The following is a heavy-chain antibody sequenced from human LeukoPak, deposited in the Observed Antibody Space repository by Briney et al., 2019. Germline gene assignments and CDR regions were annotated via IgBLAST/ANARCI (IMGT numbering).Heavy chain of an antibody. CDR1: GGSFSGYY. V-gene: IGHV4-34*01. J-gene: IGHJ4*02. CDR3: ARVSSAVADIIDY. D-gene: IGHD6-19*01. Sequence: SETLSLTCAVYGGSFSGYYWSWIRQPPGKGLEWIGEINHSGSTNYNPSLKSRVTISVDTSKNQFSLKLGSVTAADTAVYYCARVSSAVADIIDYWGQGTLVTVSS. CDR2: INHSGST.